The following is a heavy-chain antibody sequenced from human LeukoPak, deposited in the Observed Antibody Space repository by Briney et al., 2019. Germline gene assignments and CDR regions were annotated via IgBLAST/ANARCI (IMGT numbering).Heavy chain of an antibody. Sequence: SVKVSCKASGGTFSSYAISWVRQAPGQGLEWMGRAIPIFGKANYAQKFQGRITITTDESTSTAYMELSSLRSEDTAVYYCARGHDYGDYGGLWFDPWGQGTLVTVSS. CDR2: AIPIFGKA. V-gene: IGHV1-69*05. J-gene: IGHJ5*02. CDR1: GGTFSSYA. CDR3: ARGHDYGDYGGLWFDP. D-gene: IGHD4-17*01.